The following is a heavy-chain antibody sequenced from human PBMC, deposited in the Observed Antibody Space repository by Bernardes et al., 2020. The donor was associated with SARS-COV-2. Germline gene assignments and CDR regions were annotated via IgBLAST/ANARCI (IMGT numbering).Heavy chain of an antibody. CDR1: GYTLTELS. D-gene: IGHD5-12*01. Sequence: ASVKVSCKVSGYTLTELSMHWVRQAPGKGLEWMGGFDPEDGETIYAQKFQGRVTMTEDTSTDTAYMELSSLRSEDTAVYYCATDRVEMATIYNYYYGMDVWGQGTTVTVSS. CDR3: ATDRVEMATIYNYYYGMDV. CDR2: FDPEDGET. V-gene: IGHV1-24*01. J-gene: IGHJ6*02.